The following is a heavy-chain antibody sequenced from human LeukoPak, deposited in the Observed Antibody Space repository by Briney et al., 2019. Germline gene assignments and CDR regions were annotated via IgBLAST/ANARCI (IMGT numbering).Heavy chain of an antibody. V-gene: IGHV4-34*01. Sequence: SETLSLTCAVYGGSSSGYYWSWIRQPPGKGLEWIGEINHSGSTNYNPSLKSRVTISVDTSKNQFSLKLSSVTAADTAVYYCARGPRGASAVSSAPEPFDYWGQGTLVTVSS. D-gene: IGHD3-16*01. CDR1: GGSSSGYY. CDR3: ARGPRGASAVSSAPEPFDY. J-gene: IGHJ4*02. CDR2: INHSGST.